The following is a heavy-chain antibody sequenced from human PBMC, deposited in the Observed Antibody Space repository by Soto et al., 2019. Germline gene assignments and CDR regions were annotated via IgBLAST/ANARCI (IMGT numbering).Heavy chain of an antibody. D-gene: IGHD6-19*01. CDR3: VVGGWSAEVFDI. CDR1: GGSLRTNT. Sequence: QVQLVQSGVEVKKPGSSVKVSCKASGGSLRTNTMFWVRQAPGQGLEWMGRIIPMFEIANYAQKSQDGVPFTGANSTGAVYMGWFILTSAATAIDFSVVGGWSAEVFDIWGQGTLVTVSS. V-gene: IGHV1-69*02. CDR2: IIPMFEIA. J-gene: IGHJ3*02.